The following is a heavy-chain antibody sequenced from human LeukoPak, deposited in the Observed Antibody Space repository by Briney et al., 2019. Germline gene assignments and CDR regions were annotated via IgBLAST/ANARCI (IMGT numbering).Heavy chain of an antibody. J-gene: IGHJ6*02. Sequence: SVKVSCKASGGTFSSYAISWVRQAPGQGLEWMGGIIPIFGTANYAQKSQGRVTITADESTSTAYMELSSLRSEDTAVYYCARKVSPPLGYYGMDVWGQGTTVTVSS. CDR2: IIPIFGTA. D-gene: IGHD5/OR15-5a*01. V-gene: IGHV1-69*13. CDR3: ARKVSPPLGYYGMDV. CDR1: GGTFSSYA.